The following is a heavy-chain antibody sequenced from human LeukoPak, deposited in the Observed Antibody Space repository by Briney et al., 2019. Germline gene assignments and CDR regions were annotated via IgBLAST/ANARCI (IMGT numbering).Heavy chain of an antibody. CDR1: GFTFSSYS. D-gene: IGHD3-9*01. Sequence: PGGSLRLSCAASGFTFSSYSMNWVRQAPGKGLEWVSYISSSSSTIYYADSVKGRFTISRDNAKNSLYLQMNSLRAEDTAVYYCARLYYDILTGYQPIDYWGQGTLVTVSS. J-gene: IGHJ4*02. CDR3: ARLYYDILTGYQPIDY. V-gene: IGHV3-48*04. CDR2: ISSSSSTI.